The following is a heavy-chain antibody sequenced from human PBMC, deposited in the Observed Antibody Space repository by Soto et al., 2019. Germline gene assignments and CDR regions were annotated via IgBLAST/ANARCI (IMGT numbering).Heavy chain of an antibody. CDR2: INSDGSST. V-gene: IGHV3-74*01. D-gene: IGHD3-10*01. CDR3: ARDYYIWFGETYGMDV. J-gene: IGHJ6*02. CDR1: GFTFSSYW. Sequence: PGGSLRLSCAASGFTFSSYWMHWVRQAPGKGLVWVSRINSDGSSTSYADSVKGRVTISRDNAKNTLYLQMNSLRVEDTAVYYYARDYYIWFGETYGMDVWGQGTTVTVSS.